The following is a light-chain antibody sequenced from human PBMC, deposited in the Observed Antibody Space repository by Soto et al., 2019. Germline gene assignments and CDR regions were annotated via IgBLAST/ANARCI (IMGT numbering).Light chain of an antibody. CDR2: EVS. Sequence: QSALTQPASVSGSPGQSITISCTGTSSDVGGYNYVSWYQQHLGKAPKVMIYEVSDRPSGVSNRFSGSKSGNTASLTISGLQAEDEADYFCSSYTSSSALILFGGGTKLTVL. V-gene: IGLV2-14*01. CDR3: SSYTSSSALIL. J-gene: IGLJ2*01. CDR1: SSDVGGYNY.